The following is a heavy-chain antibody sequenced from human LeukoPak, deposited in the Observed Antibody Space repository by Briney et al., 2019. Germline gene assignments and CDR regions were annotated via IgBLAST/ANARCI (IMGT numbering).Heavy chain of an antibody. D-gene: IGHD1-26*01. CDR2: IDQGGSVR. Sequence: GGSLRLSCAASGFSFSTYWMSWVRQTPEKGLEFVANIDQGGSVRNYMDSLKGRCTISRDNAKKSLYLEINSLRADDTAVYYCARTRWELLFFDYWGQGTLVTVSS. V-gene: IGHV3-7*01. J-gene: IGHJ4*02. CDR3: ARTRWELLFFDY. CDR1: GFSFSTYW.